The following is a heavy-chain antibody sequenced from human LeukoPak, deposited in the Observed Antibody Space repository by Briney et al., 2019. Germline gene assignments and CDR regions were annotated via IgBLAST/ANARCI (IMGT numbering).Heavy chain of an antibody. CDR2: IYYSGST. CDR3: ARDHSYYYDSSGYYY. J-gene: IGHJ4*02. V-gene: IGHV4-39*07. Sequence: SETLSLTCTVSGGSISSYYWGWIRQPPGKGLEWIGSIYYSGSTYYNPSLKSRVTISVDTSKNQFSLKLSSVTAADTAVYYCARDHSYYYDSSGYYYWGQGTLVTVSS. D-gene: IGHD3-22*01. CDR1: GGSISSYY.